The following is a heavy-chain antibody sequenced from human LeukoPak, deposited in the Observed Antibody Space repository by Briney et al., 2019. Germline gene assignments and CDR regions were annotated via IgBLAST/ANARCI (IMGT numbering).Heavy chain of an antibody. V-gene: IGHV4-59*12. D-gene: IGHD2-15*01. Sequence: PSETLSLTCIVSGGSINNYYWSWIRQPPGKGLEYIGYIYYSGSTNYNPSLKSRVTISVDTSKNQFSLKLSSVTAADTAVYYCARDGGYLDYWGQGTLVTVSS. CDR1: GGSINNYY. J-gene: IGHJ4*02. CDR2: IYYSGST. CDR3: ARDGGYLDY.